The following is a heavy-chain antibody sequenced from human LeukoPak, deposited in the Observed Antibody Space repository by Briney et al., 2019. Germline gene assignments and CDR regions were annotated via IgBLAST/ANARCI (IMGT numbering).Heavy chain of an antibody. CDR3: AGRDNWFDP. D-gene: IGHD5-24*01. J-gene: IGHJ5*02. CDR1: GYSISSGYY. V-gene: IGHV4-38-2*02. CDR2: IYYSGST. Sequence: SETLSLTCTVSGYSISSGYYWTWIRQPPGKGLEWIGSIYYSGSTYYNPSLKSRVTISVDTSKNQFSLKLSSVTAADTAVYYCAGRDNWFDPWGQGTLVTVSS.